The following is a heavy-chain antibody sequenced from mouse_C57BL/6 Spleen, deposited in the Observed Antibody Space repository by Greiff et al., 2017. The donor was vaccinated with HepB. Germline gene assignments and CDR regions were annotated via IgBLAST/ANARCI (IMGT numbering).Heavy chain of an antibody. CDR2: ISYDGSN. CDR3: ARDGNYGWYVDV. D-gene: IGHD2-1*01. J-gene: IGHJ1*03. Sequence: EVKLQESGPGLVKPSQSLSLTCSVTGYSITSGYYWNWIRQFPGNKLEWMGYISYDGSNNYNPSLKNRISITRDTSKNQFFLKLNSVTTEDTATYYCARDGNYGWYVDVWGTGTTVTVSS. V-gene: IGHV3-6*01. CDR1: GYSITSGYY.